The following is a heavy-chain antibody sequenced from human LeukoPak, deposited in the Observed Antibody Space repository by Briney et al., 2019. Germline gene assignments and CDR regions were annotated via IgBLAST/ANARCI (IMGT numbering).Heavy chain of an antibody. D-gene: IGHD3-10*02. J-gene: IGHJ6*04. V-gene: IGHV3-13*01. CDR3: AELGITMIGGV. CDR2: IGTAGDT. CDR1: GFTFSSYD. Sequence: PGGSLRLSCAASGFTFSSYDMHWVRQATGKGLEWVSAIGTAGDTYYPGSVKGRFTISRENAKNSLYLQMNSLRAEDTAVYYCAELGITMIGGVWGKGTTVTTSS.